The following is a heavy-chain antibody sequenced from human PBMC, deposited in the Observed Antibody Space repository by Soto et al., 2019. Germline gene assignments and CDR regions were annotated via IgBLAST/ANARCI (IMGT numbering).Heavy chain of an antibody. Sequence: GGSLRLSCAASGFSFDDHVMNLVRQAPGKGLEWVSGINWKGGDTDYADSVRGRFTISRDNAKKSLYLQMSSLRAEDTALYYCAREGYSSSWYFAFDLWGQGTMVTVSS. D-gene: IGHD6-13*01. CDR3: AREGYSSSWYFAFDL. CDR1: GFSFDDHV. CDR2: INWKGGDT. J-gene: IGHJ3*01. V-gene: IGHV3-20*04.